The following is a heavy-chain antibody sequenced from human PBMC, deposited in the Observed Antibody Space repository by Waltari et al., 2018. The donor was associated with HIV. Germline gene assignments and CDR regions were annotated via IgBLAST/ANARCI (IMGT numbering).Heavy chain of an antibody. Sequence: LVESGVGVVNSGESLRLTCEASGVALRHYSFIWVRHSPLRGLEWVASSRRATNEKFYLDSVRGRFVISRDDSESSVYLQMDSVKNEDTGKYFCVRDDPGYGPIDHWGRGTLVTV. CDR1: GVALRHYS. CDR3: VRDDPGYGPIDH. J-gene: IGHJ5*02. D-gene: IGHD5-18*01. V-gene: IGHV3-21*04. CDR2: SRRATNEK.